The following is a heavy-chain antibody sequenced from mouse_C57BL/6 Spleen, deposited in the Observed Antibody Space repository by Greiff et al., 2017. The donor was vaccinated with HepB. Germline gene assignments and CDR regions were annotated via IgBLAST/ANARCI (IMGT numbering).Heavy chain of an antibody. CDR1: GFSLTSYG. CDR3: ARTYCGSRYYAIGY. CDR2: IWSGGST. V-gene: IGHV2-2*01. Sequence: VHLVESGPGLVQPSQSLSITCTVSGFSLTSYGVHWVRQSPGKGLEWLGVIWSGGSTDYNAAFISRLSISKDNSKSQVFFKMNSLQADYTAIYCCARTYCGSRYYAIGYWGQGTSVTVAS. D-gene: IGHD1-1*01. J-gene: IGHJ4*01.